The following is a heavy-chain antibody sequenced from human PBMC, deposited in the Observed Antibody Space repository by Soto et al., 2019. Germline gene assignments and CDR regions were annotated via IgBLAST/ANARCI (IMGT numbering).Heavy chain of an antibody. Sequence: EVLLVESGGGVVQPGGSLKLSCVASGFVFKDSSIHWVRQASGKGLEWVGRIRDRAYNYATAYTASVKGRFTISRDDSNNKAFLQIDRPRTQDKAIYYCTRLISAAQDYWGQGTLVTVSS. D-gene: IGHD3-10*01. CDR1: GFVFKDSS. CDR2: IRDRAYNYAT. J-gene: IGHJ4*02. CDR3: TRLISAAQDY. V-gene: IGHV3-73*01.